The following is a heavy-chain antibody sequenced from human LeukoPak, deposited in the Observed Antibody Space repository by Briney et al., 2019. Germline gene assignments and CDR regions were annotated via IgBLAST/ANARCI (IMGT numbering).Heavy chain of an antibody. Sequence: GASVKVSCKASGYTSTSYGIGWVRQAPGQGVEWMGRISDYNGNTNYAQKLQGRVTMTTDTSTSTAYMELRSLRSDDTAVYYCARTKNVLRFLEIDYWGQGTLVTVSS. CDR1: GYTSTSYG. J-gene: IGHJ4*02. D-gene: IGHD3-3*01. CDR3: ARTKNVLRFLEIDY. CDR2: ISDYNGNT. V-gene: IGHV1-18*01.